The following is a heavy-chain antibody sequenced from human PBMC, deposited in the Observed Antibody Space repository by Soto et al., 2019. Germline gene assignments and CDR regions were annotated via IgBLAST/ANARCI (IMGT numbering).Heavy chain of an antibody. CDR1: GASISSGSYY. CDR3: PTRTAYYYGSGSLGGMDV. V-gene: IGHV4-31*03. J-gene: IGHJ6*02. Sequence: QVQLQESGPGLVKPSQTLSLTCTVSGASISSGSYYWSWISQLPGKGLEWIGYIYYSGSTYYNPSLKSRVTISVDTSKNQFSLKLNSVTAADTAVYYCPTRTAYYYGSGSLGGMDVWGQGTTVTVSS. D-gene: IGHD3-10*01. CDR2: IYYSGST.